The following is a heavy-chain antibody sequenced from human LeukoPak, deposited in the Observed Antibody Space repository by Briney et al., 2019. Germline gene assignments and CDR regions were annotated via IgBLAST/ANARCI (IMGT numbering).Heavy chain of an antibody. CDR2: ISYDGSNK. D-gene: IGHD5-12*01. Sequence: GGSLRLSCAASGFTFSSYGMHWVRQAPGKGLEWVAVISYDGSNKYYADSVKGRFTISRDNSKNTLYLQMNSLRAEDTAVYYCANNRGFFDYWGQGTLVTVSS. J-gene: IGHJ4*02. CDR3: ANNRGFFDY. V-gene: IGHV3-30*18. CDR1: GFTFSSYG.